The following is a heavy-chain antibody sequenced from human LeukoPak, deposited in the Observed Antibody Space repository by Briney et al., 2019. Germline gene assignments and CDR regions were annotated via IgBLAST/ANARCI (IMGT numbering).Heavy chain of an antibody. CDR2: IYYSGST. J-gene: IGHJ6*02. CDR1: GGSISSGDYY. CDR3: ARDSTTTVTNYYYYGMDV. V-gene: IGHV4-30-4*01. D-gene: IGHD4-11*01. Sequence: PSQTLSLTCTVSGGSISSGDYYWSWIRQPPGKGLEWIGYIYYSGSTYYNPSLKSRVTISVDTSKNQFSLKLSSVTAADTAVYYCARDSTTTVTNYYYYGMDVWGQGTTVTVSS.